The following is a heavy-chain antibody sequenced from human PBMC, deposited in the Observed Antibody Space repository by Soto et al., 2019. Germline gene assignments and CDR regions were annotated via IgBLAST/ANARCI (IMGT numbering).Heavy chain of an antibody. D-gene: IGHD1-26*01. CDR2: IYYSGST. CDR3: AREYMETYSGSYYGWFDP. V-gene: IGHV4-59*06. Sequence: SETLSLTCTVSGGSISSYYWSWVRQHPGKGLEWIGYIYYSGSTYYNPSLKSRVTISADTSKNQFSLKLSSVTAADTAVYYCAREYMETYSGSYYGWFDPWGQGTLVTVSS. CDR1: GGSISSYY. J-gene: IGHJ5*02.